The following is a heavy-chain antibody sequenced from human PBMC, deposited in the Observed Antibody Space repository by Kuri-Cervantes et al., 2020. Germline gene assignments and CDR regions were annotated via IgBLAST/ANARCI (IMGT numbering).Heavy chain of an antibody. CDR1: GFSVSSYT. CDR3: ARVTRYLYYYYYMDV. V-gene: IGHV3-21*04. D-gene: IGHD1-1*01. J-gene: IGHJ6*03. CDR2: ISSSGTYI. Sequence: GGSLRLSCAASGFSVSSYTMNWVRQAPGQGLEWVSSISSSGTYIYYADSVKGRFTISRDNSRNTLYLQMDSLRAEDTAVYYCARVTRYLYYYYYMDVWGKGTSVTDSS.